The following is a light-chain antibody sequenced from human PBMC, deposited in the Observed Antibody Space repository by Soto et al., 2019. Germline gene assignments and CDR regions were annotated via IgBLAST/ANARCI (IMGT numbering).Light chain of an antibody. Sequence: QSVLAQPPSASGAPGQRITISCSGSSSNIGAGYDVHWYQQRPGTAPKLLIFANNNRPPGVPDRFSASKSGTSASLAITGLQAEDEGDYYCQSYDSTLRARYVFGTGTKVTVL. J-gene: IGLJ1*01. CDR1: SSNIGAGYD. V-gene: IGLV1-40*01. CDR3: QSYDSTLRARYV. CDR2: ANN.